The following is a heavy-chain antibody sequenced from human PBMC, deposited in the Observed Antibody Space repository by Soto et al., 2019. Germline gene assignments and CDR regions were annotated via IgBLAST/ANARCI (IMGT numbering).Heavy chain of an antibody. CDR1: DGSISSGNYY. CDR2: IYNSGTT. J-gene: IGHJ6*02. V-gene: IGHV4-30-4*01. CDR3: VRQWFGALNGIVYV. D-gene: IGHD3-10*01. Sequence: PSETLSLTCTVSDGSISSGNYYWSWIRQPPGKGLEWIGYIYNSGTTYYNPSLKSRSHISVDTSKNQFSLKLSSVTAADTAVYYCVRQWFGALNGIVYVWGQGSTVTVYS.